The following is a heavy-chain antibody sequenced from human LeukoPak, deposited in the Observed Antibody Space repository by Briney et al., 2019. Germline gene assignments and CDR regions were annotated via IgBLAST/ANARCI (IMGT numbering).Heavy chain of an antibody. Sequence: GGSLRLSCAASGFTFDDYAMHWVRQAPGKGLEWISGISWNSGYIGYADSVKGRFTISRDNAKNSLYLQMNSLRAEDTALYYCAKDMVRGVSYYFDYWGQGTLVTVS. J-gene: IGHJ4*02. CDR3: AKDMVRGVSYYFDY. CDR2: ISWNSGYI. V-gene: IGHV3-9*01. CDR1: GFTFDDYA. D-gene: IGHD3-10*01.